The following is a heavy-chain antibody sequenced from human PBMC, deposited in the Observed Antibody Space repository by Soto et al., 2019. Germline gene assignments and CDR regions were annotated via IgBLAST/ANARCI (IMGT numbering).Heavy chain of an antibody. J-gene: IGHJ6*02. V-gene: IGHV1-69*13. CDR3: ARHPRLGGDFWSGYYPNSYYYYGMDV. CDR2: IIPIFGTA. Sequence: SVKVSCKSSGGTFSSYAISWVRQAPGQGLEWMGGIIPIFGTANYAQKFQGRVTITADESTSTAYMELSSLRSEDTAVYYCARHPRLGGDFWSGYYPNSYYYYGMDVWGQGTTVTVSS. CDR1: GGTFSSYA. D-gene: IGHD3-3*01.